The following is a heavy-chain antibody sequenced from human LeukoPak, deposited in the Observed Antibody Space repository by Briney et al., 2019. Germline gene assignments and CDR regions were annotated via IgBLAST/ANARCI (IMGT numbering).Heavy chain of an antibody. CDR1: GFILNNYA. CDR2: ISWNSGSI. D-gene: IGHD5-24*01. J-gene: IGHJ4*02. V-gene: IGHV3-9*01. Sequence: PGRSLRLSCAGSGFILNNYAMHWVRQPPGKGLEWVSGISWNSGSIDYADSVKGRFTISRDNAKNSLYLQMHSLRAEDTAVYYCARGEQDMATMSIDYWGQGALVTVSS. CDR3: ARGEQDMATMSIDY.